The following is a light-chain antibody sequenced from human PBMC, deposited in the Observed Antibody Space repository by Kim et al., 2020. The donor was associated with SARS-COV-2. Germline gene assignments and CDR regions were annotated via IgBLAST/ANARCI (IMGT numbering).Light chain of an antibody. CDR2: ANN. V-gene: IGLV1-40*01. J-gene: IGLJ3*02. Sequence: QSVLTQPPSASGTPGQRVTISCTETNSNIGTYYDVHWYQQLPGTAPKLLIYANNNRPSGVPDRFSASKSDTSASLAISGLQAEDEADYYCQSYDSSLRGSVFGGGTQLTVL. CDR3: QSYDSSLRGSV. CDR1: NSNIGTYYD.